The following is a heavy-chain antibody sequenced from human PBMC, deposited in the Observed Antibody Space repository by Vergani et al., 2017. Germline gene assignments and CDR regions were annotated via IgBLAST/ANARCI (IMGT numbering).Heavy chain of an antibody. Sequence: EVQLLESGGGLVQPGGSLRLSCAASGFTFSSYAMSWVRQAPGKGLEWVSAISGSGGSTYYADSVKGRFTISRDNAKNSLYLQMNSLRAEDTALYYCAKGAGSIAAAGTSGYWGQGTLVTVSS. V-gene: IGHV3-23*01. CDR3: AKGAGSIAAAGTSGY. J-gene: IGHJ4*02. CDR2: ISGSGGST. D-gene: IGHD6-13*01. CDR1: GFTFSSYA.